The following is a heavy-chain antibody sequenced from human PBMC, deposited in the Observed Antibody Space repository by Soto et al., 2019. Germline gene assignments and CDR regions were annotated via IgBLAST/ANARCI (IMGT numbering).Heavy chain of an antibody. V-gene: IGHV3-48*04. CDR3: ARGRGGGHYFDF. D-gene: IGHD3-16*01. Sequence: PGGSLRLSCAASGFTFRIYSMNWVRQAPGKGLEWVSYISFSSISIYYADSVKGRFTISRDNAKNSLYLHINNLTAEDTAVYYCARGRGGGHYFDFWGQGTLVTVSS. J-gene: IGHJ4*02. CDR2: ISFSSISI. CDR1: GFTFRIYS.